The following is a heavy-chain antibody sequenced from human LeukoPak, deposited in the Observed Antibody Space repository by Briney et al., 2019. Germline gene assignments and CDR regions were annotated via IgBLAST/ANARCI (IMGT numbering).Heavy chain of an antibody. CDR2: ISSTSSYI. CDR3: ARGENTAMVGDY. Sequence: PGGSLRLSCAASGFTFSSSNMHWVRQAPGKGLEWVSSISSTSSYIYYADSLKGRFTISRDNAKNSLYLQMNSLRAEDTAVYYCARGENTAMVGDYWGQGTLVTVSS. J-gene: IGHJ4*02. CDR1: GFTFSSSN. V-gene: IGHV3-21*01. D-gene: IGHD5-18*01.